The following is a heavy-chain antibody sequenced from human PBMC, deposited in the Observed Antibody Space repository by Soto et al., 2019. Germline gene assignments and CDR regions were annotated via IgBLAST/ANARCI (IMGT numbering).Heavy chain of an antibody. J-gene: IGHJ4*02. CDR3: ARDLIPYSSLTGFDY. CDR2: IWYDGSNK. D-gene: IGHD6-13*01. Sequence: GGSLRLSCAASGFTFSSYGMHWVRQAPGKGLEWVAVIWYDGSNKYYADSVKGRFTISRDNSQNTLYLQMNSLRAEDTAVYYCARDLIPYSSLTGFDYWGQGTLVTVSS. V-gene: IGHV3-33*01. CDR1: GFTFSSYG.